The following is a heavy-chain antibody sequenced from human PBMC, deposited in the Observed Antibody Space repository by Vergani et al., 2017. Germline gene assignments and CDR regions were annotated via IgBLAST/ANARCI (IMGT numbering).Heavy chain of an antibody. CDR1: GFISSSYW. Sequence: EGQLVESGGDWVQRGGSLRLSCAASGFISSSYWMSWVRQAPGKGLEWVANVNQDGSEKYYVDSVRGRFTISRDNAKNSIYLQMNSLRAEDTAVYFCVRGPIIRRGSGNYGINNYHGMDVWGQGTTVIVSS. CDR3: VRGPIIRRGSGNYGINNYHGMDV. D-gene: IGHD3-10*01. J-gene: IGHJ6*02. V-gene: IGHV3-7*01. CDR2: VNQDGSEK.